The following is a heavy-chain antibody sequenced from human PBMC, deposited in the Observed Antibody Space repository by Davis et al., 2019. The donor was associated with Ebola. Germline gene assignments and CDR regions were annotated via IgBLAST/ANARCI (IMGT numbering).Heavy chain of an antibody. V-gene: IGHV4-4*07. Sequence: PSETLSLTCTASGGSISSHYWSWIRQPAGKGLEWIGRIYTSGRTNYNPSLKSRVTMFVDTSKNQFSLNVYSVTAADTAIYYCATDILSQPRDWGQGTLVTVSS. CDR1: GGSISSHY. CDR3: ATDILSQPRD. J-gene: IGHJ4*02. CDR2: IYTSGRT.